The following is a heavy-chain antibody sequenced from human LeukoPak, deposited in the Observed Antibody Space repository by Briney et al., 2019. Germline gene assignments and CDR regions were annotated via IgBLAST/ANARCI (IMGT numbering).Heavy chain of an antibody. D-gene: IGHD3-10*01. Sequence: SETLSLTCAVSGGSISSGGYSWGWIRQPPGKGREWIGYIYHSGSTYYNPSLRSRVTISVDRSKNQFSLKLSSVTAADTAVYYCASFTMVRGVIGPWGQGTLVTVSS. CDR1: GGSISSGGYS. CDR2: IYHSGST. V-gene: IGHV4-30-2*01. CDR3: ASFTMVRGVIGP. J-gene: IGHJ5*02.